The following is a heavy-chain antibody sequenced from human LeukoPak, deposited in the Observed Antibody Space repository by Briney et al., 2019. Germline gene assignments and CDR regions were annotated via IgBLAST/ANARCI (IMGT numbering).Heavy chain of an antibody. Sequence: SETLSLTCNVSGDSLTNVDYYWTWIRQSPGEGLEWLGYIYHSGSTLYLPSLESRLSLSVDTSKNQFSLTLTSVTAADSAVFYCARGVRGRKWYYFDSWGRGALVTVSS. CDR1: GDSLTNVDYY. CDR2: IYHSGST. CDR3: ARGVRGRKWYYFDS. J-gene: IGHJ4*02. D-gene: IGHD2-15*01. V-gene: IGHV4-30-4*01.